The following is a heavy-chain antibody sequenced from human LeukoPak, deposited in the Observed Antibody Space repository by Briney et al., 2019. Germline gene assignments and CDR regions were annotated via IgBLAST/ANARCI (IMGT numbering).Heavy chain of an antibody. CDR1: GGSISSYY. V-gene: IGHV4-39*01. J-gene: IGHJ4*02. D-gene: IGHD3-10*01. Sequence: SETLSLTCTVSGGSISSYYWSWIRQPPGKGLEWIGSIYYSGTTHYNPSLKSRVTIAVDTSKNQFSLKLSSVTAADTAVYYCARLVGGSGSDFDYWGQGTLVTVSS. CDR3: ARLVGGSGSDFDY. CDR2: IYYSGTT.